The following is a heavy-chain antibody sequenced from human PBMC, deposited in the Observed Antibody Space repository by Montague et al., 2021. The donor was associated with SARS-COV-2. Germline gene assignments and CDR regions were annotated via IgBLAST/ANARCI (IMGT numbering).Heavy chain of an antibody. CDR3: ARSLYDILTGYYCSFDY. Sequence: PALVKPTQTLTLTCTFSGFSLSTSGMCVSWVRQPQGKALEWLALXXWDDNKFYSTSLKTRLTISKNTSKNQVVLTMTNVDPVDTATNYCARSLYDILTGYYCSFDYWGQGTLVTVSS. J-gene: IGHJ4*02. CDR1: GFSLSTSGMC. D-gene: IGHD3-9*01. CDR2: XXWDDNK. V-gene: IGHV2-70*20.